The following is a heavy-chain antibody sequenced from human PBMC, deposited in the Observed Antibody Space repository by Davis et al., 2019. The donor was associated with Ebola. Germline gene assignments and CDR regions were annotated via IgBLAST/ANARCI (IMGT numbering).Heavy chain of an antibody. Sequence: AASVKVSCKASGYTFTSYGISWVRQAPGQRLEWMGWINAGNGNTKYSQKFQGRVTITRDTSASTAYMELSSLRSEDTAVYYCARRLPLRVGEFTYYYYGMDVWGQGTTVTVSS. V-gene: IGHV1-3*01. CDR1: GYTFTSYG. CDR2: INAGNGNT. D-gene: IGHD3-16*01. CDR3: ARRLPLRVGEFTYYYYGMDV. J-gene: IGHJ6*02.